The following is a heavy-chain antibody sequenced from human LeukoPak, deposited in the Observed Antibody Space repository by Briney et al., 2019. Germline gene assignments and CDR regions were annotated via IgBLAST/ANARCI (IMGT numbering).Heavy chain of an antibody. V-gene: IGHV4-4*07. J-gene: IGHJ3*02. CDR2: IYTSGST. CDR3: ARGSYYYDSRGNRDAFDI. Sequence: SETLSLTCTVSGDSISIYYWSWIRQPAGKGLEWIGRIYTSGSTNYNPPLKTGGSMSVDPSKNPFSLTLNSVTAADTAVYYCARGSYYYDSRGNRDAFDIWGQGTMVTVSS. D-gene: IGHD3-22*01. CDR1: GDSISIYY.